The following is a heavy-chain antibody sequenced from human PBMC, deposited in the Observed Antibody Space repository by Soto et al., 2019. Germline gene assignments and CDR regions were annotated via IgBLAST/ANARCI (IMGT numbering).Heavy chain of an antibody. D-gene: IGHD3-9*01. J-gene: IGHJ6*02. V-gene: IGHV1-18*04. CDR1: GYTFTSYG. CDR3: ARGMPGILTGYYNPYYYGMDV. Sequence: ASVKVSCKASGYTFTSYGISWVRQAPGQGLEWMGWISAYNGNTNYAQKLQGRVTTTTDTSTSTAYMELRSLRSDDTAVYYCARGMPGILTGYYNPYYYGMDVWGQGTTVTVSS. CDR2: ISAYNGNT.